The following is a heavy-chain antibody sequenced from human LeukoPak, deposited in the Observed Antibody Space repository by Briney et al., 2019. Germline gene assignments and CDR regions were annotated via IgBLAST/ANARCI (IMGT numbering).Heavy chain of an antibody. V-gene: IGHV4-34*01. J-gene: IGHJ5*02. Sequence: SETLSLTCTVSGGSISTYYWSWIRQPPGKGLEWIGEINHSGSTNYNPSLKSRVTISVDTSKNQFSLKLSSVTAADTAVYYCARGARTPSGYGSRTAGGANWFDPWGQGTLVTVSS. CDR1: GGSISTYY. CDR2: INHSGST. CDR3: ARGARTPSGYGSRTAGGANWFDP. D-gene: IGHD5-12*01.